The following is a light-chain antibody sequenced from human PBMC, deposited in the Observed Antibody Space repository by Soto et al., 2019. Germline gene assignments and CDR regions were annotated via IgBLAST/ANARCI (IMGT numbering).Light chain of an antibody. CDR3: QSYDTSLSGWVV. CDR2: DNS. Sequence: QSVLTQPASVSGAPGQRVTISCTGGSSNIGAGYDVHWYRQLPGTAPELLFYDNSNRPSGVPARFSGSKSGTSASLAITGLQADDEADYYCQSYDTSLSGWVVFGGGTKLTVL. CDR1: SSNIGAGYD. V-gene: IGLV1-40*01. J-gene: IGLJ2*01.